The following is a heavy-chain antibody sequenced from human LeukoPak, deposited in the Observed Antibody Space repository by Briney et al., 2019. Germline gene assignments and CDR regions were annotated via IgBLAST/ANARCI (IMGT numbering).Heavy chain of an antibody. J-gene: IGHJ4*02. D-gene: IGHD3-10*01. CDR3: ARRRMVRGVTDY. Sequence: SETLSLTCTVSGGSISSSSYYWGWIRQPPGKGLEWIGEINHSGSTNYNPSLKSRVTISVDTSKNQFSLKLSSVTAADTAVYYCARRRMVRGVTDYWGQGTLVTVSS. CDR1: GGSISSSSYY. CDR2: INHSGST. V-gene: IGHV4-39*07.